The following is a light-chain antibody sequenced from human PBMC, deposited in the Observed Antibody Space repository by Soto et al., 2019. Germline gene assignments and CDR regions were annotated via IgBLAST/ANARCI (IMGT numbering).Light chain of an antibody. CDR2: DAS. CDR1: QSVSSY. Sequence: EIVLTQSPATLSLSPGERATLSCRASQSVSSYLAWYQQKPGQAPRLLIYDASNRVTGIPARFSGSGSGTDFTLTSSSLEPEDFAVYYCQQRSNFITFGQGTRLEI. J-gene: IGKJ5*01. V-gene: IGKV3-11*01. CDR3: QQRSNFIT.